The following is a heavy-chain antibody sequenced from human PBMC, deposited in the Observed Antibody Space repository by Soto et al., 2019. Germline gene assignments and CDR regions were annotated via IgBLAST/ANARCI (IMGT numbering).Heavy chain of an antibody. CDR2: ISSSGSTI. J-gene: IGHJ6*02. CDR3: ARALNTQVGGLDV. Sequence: VGSLRLSCAASGFTFSSYEMNWVRQAPGKGLEWVSYISSSGSTIYYADSVKGRFTISRDNAKNSLYLQMNSLRAEDTAVYYCARALNTQVGGLDVWGQGTTVTVSS. CDR1: GFTFSSYE. V-gene: IGHV3-48*03. D-gene: IGHD3-16*01.